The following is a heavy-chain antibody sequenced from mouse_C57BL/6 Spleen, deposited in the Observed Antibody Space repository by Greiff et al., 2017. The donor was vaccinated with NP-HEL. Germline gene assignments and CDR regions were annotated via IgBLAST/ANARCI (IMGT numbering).Heavy chain of an antibody. Sequence: DVMLVESGGDLVKPGGSLKLSCAASGFTFSSYGMSWVRQTPDKRLEWVATISSGGSYTYYPDSVKGRCTISRDNAKNTLYLQMSSLKSEDTAMYYCARHKELGRMDYWGQGTSVTVSS. CDR2: ISSGGSYT. V-gene: IGHV5-6*02. D-gene: IGHD4-1*01. CDR3: ARHKELGRMDY. J-gene: IGHJ4*01. CDR1: GFTFSSYG.